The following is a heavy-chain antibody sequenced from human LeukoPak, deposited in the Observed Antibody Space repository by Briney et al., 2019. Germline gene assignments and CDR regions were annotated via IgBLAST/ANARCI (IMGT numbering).Heavy chain of an antibody. Sequence: GGSLRLSCSTSGFTFKNYAMTWVRQTPGKGLEWVSSIRDSGDTTYYIDSVKGRFTISRDNSKNMLYLQMNLLRAEDTALYYCARVRGYSYANEYHFEYWGQGTLVTVSS. V-gene: IGHV3-23*01. D-gene: IGHD5-18*01. CDR2: IRDSGDTT. J-gene: IGHJ4*02. CDR1: GFTFKNYA. CDR3: ARVRGYSYANEYHFEY.